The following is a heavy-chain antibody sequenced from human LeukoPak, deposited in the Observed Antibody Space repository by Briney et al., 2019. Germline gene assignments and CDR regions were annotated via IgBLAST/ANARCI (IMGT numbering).Heavy chain of an antibody. Sequence: GGSLRLSCAASGFTFSSYAMSWVRQAPGKGLEWVSAISGSGGSTYYADSVKGRFTISRDNSKNTVYLQMNSLRAEDTAVYYCARVHSDYLFDYWGQGTLVTVSS. J-gene: IGHJ4*02. D-gene: IGHD4-11*01. CDR3: ARVHSDYLFDY. V-gene: IGHV3-23*01. CDR1: GFTFSSYA. CDR2: ISGSGGST.